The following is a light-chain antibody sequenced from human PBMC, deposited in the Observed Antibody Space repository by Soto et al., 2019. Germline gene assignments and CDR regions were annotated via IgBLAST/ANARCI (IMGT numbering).Light chain of an antibody. CDR2: GAS. CDR1: QGIRID. V-gene: IGKV1-17*02. J-gene: IGKJ1*01. Sequence: DIQMTQSPSSLSASVGDRVTITCRASQGIRIDLGWFQQRPGKAPKRLIYGASSLQSGVPSRFSVSGSGTEFTLTISNLQPEDFATYYCLQHNSFPRTFGQGTKVYIK. CDR3: LQHNSFPRT.